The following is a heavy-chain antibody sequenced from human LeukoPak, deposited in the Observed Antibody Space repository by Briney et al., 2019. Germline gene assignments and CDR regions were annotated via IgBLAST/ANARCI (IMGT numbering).Heavy chain of an antibody. CDR2: INSASST. CDR3: ARGRPSDY. V-gene: IGHV3-53*01. CDR1: GFTVSGNY. J-gene: IGHJ4*02. Sequence: GGSLRLSCAASGFTVSGNYMSWVRRAPGKGLEWVSAINSASSTYYADSVKGRLTVSRDNSQNTLYLQMSSLRVEDTAVYYCARGRPSDYWGQGTLVTVSS.